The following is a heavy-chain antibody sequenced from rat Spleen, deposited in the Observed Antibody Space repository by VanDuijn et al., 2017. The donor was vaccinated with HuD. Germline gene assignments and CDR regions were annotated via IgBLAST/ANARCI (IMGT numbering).Heavy chain of an antibody. V-gene: IGHV5-62*01. J-gene: IGHJ3*01. CDR1: GFTFSSYG. D-gene: IGHD1-3*01. CDR3: ARATFNYGSYDWFAY. CDR2: ISSSSGT. Sequence: AVQLVESGGGLVQPGKSLKLSCSASGFTFSSYGMHWIRQAPGKGLDWVAYISSSSGTVYADAVKERFTISRDNAKNTLYLQLNSLKSEDTAIYYCARATFNYGSYDWFAYWGQGTLVTVSS.